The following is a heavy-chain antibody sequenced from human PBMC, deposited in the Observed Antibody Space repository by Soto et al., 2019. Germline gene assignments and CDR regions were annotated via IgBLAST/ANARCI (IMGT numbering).Heavy chain of an antibody. CDR3: AKDQGRGGYSYGYFSPYFDY. V-gene: IGHV3-30*18. CDR2: ISYDGGNK. Sequence: GGTLRLSCAGSGVTFSSYALHWVRQSPGTGLKWVAVISYDGGNKYYADSVKGRFTISRDNSENTLYLQMNRLRAEDTAVYYCAKDQGRGGYSYGYFSPYFDYWGQGTLVTVSS. CDR1: GVTFSSYA. J-gene: IGHJ4*02. D-gene: IGHD5-18*01.